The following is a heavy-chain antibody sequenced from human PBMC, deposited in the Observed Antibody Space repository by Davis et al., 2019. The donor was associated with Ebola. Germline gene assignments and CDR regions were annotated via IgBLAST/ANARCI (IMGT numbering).Heavy chain of an antibody. D-gene: IGHD1-26*01. J-gene: IGHJ5*02. Sequence: SDPLSPTCPLHGGSFSGYYWSWFRQPPGKGLEWIGEINHSVSTNHHPSLKSRVTISVDTSKNQFSLKLTSVTAADTAVYYCARGVGATTGWFDPWGQGTLVTVSS. CDR2: INHSVST. V-gene: IGHV4-34*01. CDR1: GGSFSGYY. CDR3: ARGVGATTGWFDP.